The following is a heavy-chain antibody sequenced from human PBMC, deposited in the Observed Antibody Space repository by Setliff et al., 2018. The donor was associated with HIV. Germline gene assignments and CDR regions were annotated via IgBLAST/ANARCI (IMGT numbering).Heavy chain of an antibody. CDR3: ARGRINYGDYYY. J-gene: IGHJ4*02. Sequence: ETLSLSCAASGFTVSDNYMSWVRQAPGKGLEWVSVIYRDGATYYADSVKGRFTISRDTAKNTVYLQMNSLTSEDTAFYYCARGRINYGDYYYWGQGTLVTVS. V-gene: IGHV3-53*01. CDR2: IYRDGAT. CDR1: GFTVSDNY. D-gene: IGHD4-17*01.